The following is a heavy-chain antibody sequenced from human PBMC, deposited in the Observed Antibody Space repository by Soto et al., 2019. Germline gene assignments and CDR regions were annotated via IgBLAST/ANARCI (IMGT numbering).Heavy chain of an antibody. V-gene: IGHV1-2*02. CDR1: GYTFTGNY. Sequence: AAVKMSCKASGYTFTGNYMHWVRQAPGRGLEWMALINPTTGGTQYAQKFQGRVTVTWDTSISTAYMDLSRLRSDDTATYYSARGYCSAIGCSHYFDYWGQGTLVTVSS. D-gene: IGHD2-2*01. J-gene: IGHJ4*02. CDR2: INPTTGGT. CDR3: ARGYCSAIGCSHYFDY.